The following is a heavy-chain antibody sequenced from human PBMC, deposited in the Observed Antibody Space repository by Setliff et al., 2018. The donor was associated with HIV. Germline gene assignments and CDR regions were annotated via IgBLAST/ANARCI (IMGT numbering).Heavy chain of an antibody. CDR3: GRGHHYYYDSSVAHQIDY. V-gene: IGHV3-30-3*01. D-gene: IGHD3-22*01. CDR1: GFTLRSYW. J-gene: IGHJ4*02. CDR2: ISFDGTDK. Sequence: GGSLRLSCAASGFTLRSYWLSWVRQAPGKGLEWVAGISFDGTDKYYADSVKGRFTISRDNSKNTLFLQLSSLRPDTAVYYCGRGHHYYYDSSVAHQIDYLGQGTLVTVSS.